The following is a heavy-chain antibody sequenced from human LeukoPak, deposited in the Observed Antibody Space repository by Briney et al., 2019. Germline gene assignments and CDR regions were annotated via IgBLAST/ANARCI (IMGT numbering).Heavy chain of an antibody. V-gene: IGHV3-23*01. J-gene: IGHJ6*02. Sequence: PAGSLRLSCAASGFTFNTYAMIWVRQAPGKELEWFSGVSGSGGNTYYTDSAKGRLTISRDNSKSTLYLEMNSLRAEDTAVYYCARDRCGDICFYGLDVWGQGTTVSVSS. CDR1: GFTFNTYA. CDR2: VSGSGGNT. CDR3: ARDRCGDICFYGLDV. D-gene: IGHD2-21*01.